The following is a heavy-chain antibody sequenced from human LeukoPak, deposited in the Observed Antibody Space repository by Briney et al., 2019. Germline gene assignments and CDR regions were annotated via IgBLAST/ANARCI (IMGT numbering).Heavy chain of an antibody. CDR1: GGSISSSSYY. CDR2: IYYSGST. D-gene: IGHD2-2*01. Sequence: SETLSLTCTVSGGSISSSSYYWGWIRQPPGKGLEWIGSIYYSGSTYYNPSLKSRVTISVDTSKNQFSLKLSSVTAADTAVYYCARVGVVPAAIPGENWFDPWGQGTLVTVSS. V-gene: IGHV4-39*07. J-gene: IGHJ5*02. CDR3: ARVGVVPAAIPGENWFDP.